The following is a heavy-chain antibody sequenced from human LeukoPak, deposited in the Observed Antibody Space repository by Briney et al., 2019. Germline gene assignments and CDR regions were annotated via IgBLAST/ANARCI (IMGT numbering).Heavy chain of an antibody. J-gene: IGHJ3*02. D-gene: IGHD3-16*01. Sequence: PGGSLRLSCAASGFTVSSNYMSWVRQAPGKGLEWVSVIYSGGSTYYADSVKGRFTISRDNSMNTLYLQMNSLRAEDTAVYYCASTPLTIGVAFDIWGQGTMVTVSS. V-gene: IGHV3-66*01. CDR3: ASTPLTIGVAFDI. CDR1: GFTVSSNY. CDR2: IYSGGST.